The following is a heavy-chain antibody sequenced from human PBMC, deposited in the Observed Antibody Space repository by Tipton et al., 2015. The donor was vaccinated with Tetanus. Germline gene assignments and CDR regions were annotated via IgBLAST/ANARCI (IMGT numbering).Heavy chain of an antibody. V-gene: IGHV4-34*01. CDR2: IHPSGII. CDR1: GGSFSDYY. D-gene: IGHD1-1*01. J-gene: IGHJ4*02. Sequence: TLSLTCALYGGSFSDYYWTWIRQPPGKGLEWIGEIHPSGIINYGPSLQSRVTMLVETSENQFSLRLTSVTAADTAIYYCAKGLDQYKSGNDWGQGTLVTVSS. CDR3: AKGLDQYKSGND.